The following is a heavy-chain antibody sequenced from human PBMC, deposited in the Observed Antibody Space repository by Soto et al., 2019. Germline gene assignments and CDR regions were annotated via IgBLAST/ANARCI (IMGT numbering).Heavy chain of an antibody. D-gene: IGHD3-16*01. CDR3: ATDLEDYIWSSTAGAFDI. J-gene: IGHJ3*02. CDR1: GYTLTELS. CDR2: FDPEDGET. V-gene: IGHV1-24*01. Sequence: ASVKVSCKVSGYTLTELSMHWVRQAPGKGLEWMGGFDPEDGETIYAQKFQGRVTMTEDTSTDTAYMELSSLRSEDTAVYYCATDLEDYIWSSTAGAFDIWGQGTMVTVSS.